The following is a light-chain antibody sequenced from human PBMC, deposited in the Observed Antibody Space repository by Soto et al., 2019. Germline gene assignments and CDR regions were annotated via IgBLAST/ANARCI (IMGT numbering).Light chain of an antibody. CDR2: DVS. Sequence: QSVLTQPASVSGSPGQSITISCTGTSSDVGGYNYVSWYQQHPGKAPKLMIYDVSNRPSGVSNRFSGSKSGNTASLTISGLQAEDEADYYCSSYTSSSTLVYYVFGTGTKLTVL. CDR3: SSYTSSSTLVYYV. CDR1: SSDVGGYNY. V-gene: IGLV2-14*01. J-gene: IGLJ1*01.